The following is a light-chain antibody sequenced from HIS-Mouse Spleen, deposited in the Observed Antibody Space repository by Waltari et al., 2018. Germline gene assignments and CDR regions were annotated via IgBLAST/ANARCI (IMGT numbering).Light chain of an antibody. J-gene: IGLJ2*01. CDR1: SSNIGNTY. V-gene: IGLV1-51*01. CDR2: DNN. CDR3: GTWDSSLSAGGV. Sequence: QSVLTQPPSVSAAPGQQVTISCSGSSSNIGNTYVSWYQQLPGTAPNLLIYDNNKRPSGIPDRFSGSKSGTSATLGITGLQTGDEADYYCGTWDSSLSAGGVFGGGTKLTVL.